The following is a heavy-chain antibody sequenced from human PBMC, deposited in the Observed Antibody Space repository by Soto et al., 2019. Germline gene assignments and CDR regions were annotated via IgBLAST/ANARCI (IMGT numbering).Heavy chain of an antibody. V-gene: IGHV1-18*01. J-gene: IGHJ6*03. D-gene: IGHD4-17*01. CDR1: GYTFTNYG. CDR3: ARNRGPGEVGYSDNIHMDV. Sequence: QVQLVQSGAEVKKPGASVKVSCKASGYTFTNYGISWVRQARGQGLEWMGWISAYNGNTNYAQRLQIRVTMTTDTSTSTAYMELRSLTSDDTAVYYCARNRGPGEVGYSDNIHMDVWGKGTTVTVS. CDR2: ISAYNGNT.